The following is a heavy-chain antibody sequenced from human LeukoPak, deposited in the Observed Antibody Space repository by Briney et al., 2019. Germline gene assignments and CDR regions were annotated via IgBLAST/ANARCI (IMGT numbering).Heavy chain of an antibody. J-gene: IGHJ4*02. V-gene: IGHV1-2*07. CDR3: ARERRSISFDY. CDR2: INPNSGGT. Sequence: ASVKVSCKASGYTFTGYYMHWVRQAPGQGLEWMGWINPNSGGTNYAHKFQGRVTMTRDTSISTAYMELSRLRSDDTAVYYCARERRSISFDYWGQGTLVTVSS. CDR1: GYTFTGYY.